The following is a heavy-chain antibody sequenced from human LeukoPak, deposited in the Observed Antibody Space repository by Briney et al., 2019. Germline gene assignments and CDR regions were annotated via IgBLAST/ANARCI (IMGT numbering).Heavy chain of an antibody. V-gene: IGHV3-74*01. J-gene: IGHJ4*02. CDR2: INSDGSST. D-gene: IGHD3-22*01. Sequence: GGSLRLSCAASGFTFSNAWMSWVRQAPGKGLVWVSRINSDGSSTNYADSVKGRVTISRDNAKNTLYLQMSSLRDEDTAVYYCARGYYDSSLVVDYWGQGTLVTVSS. CDR1: GFTFSNAW. CDR3: ARGYYDSSLVVDY.